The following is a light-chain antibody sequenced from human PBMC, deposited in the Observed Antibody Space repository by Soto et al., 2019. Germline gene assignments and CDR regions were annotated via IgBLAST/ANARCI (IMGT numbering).Light chain of an antibody. CDR2: TAS. J-gene: IGKJ1*01. V-gene: IGKV1-6*01. Sequence: AIKMTKFPSSLSASVGDRLDLTCRASQYIRHDLGWYQQKPGKANKLLIYTASTLESGVPSRFSGSGSGTDFSLTITSLQPEEFATYYCIKDYTYPWTVGHGTKVDIK. CDR3: IKDYTYPWT. CDR1: QYIRHD.